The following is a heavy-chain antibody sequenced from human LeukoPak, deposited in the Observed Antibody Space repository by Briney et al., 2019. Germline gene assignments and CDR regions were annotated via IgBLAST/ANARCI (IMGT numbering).Heavy chain of an antibody. Sequence: PSETLSLTCIVSGGSVSSGSYYWSWIRQPPGKELEWIGYIYYSGSTNYNPSLKSRVTISVDTSKNQFSLKLSSVTAADTAVYYCARDSRYCSSTSCYEYYYYGMDVWGQGTTVTVSS. CDR1: GGSVSSGSYY. J-gene: IGHJ6*02. V-gene: IGHV4-61*01. CDR2: IYYSGST. CDR3: ARDSRYCSSTSCYEYYYYGMDV. D-gene: IGHD2-2*01.